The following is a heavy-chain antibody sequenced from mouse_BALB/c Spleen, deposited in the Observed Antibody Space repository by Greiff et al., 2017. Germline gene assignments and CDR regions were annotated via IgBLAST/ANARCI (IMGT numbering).Heavy chain of an antibody. D-gene: IGHD1-1*01. CDR2: INPYNDGT. CDR1: GYTFTSYV. CDR3: AREGFITTVVGAMDY. J-gene: IGHJ4*01. V-gene: IGHV1-14*01. Sequence: VQLQQSGPELVKPGASVKMSCKASGYTFTSYVMHWVKQKPGQGLEWIGYINPYNDGTKYNEKFKGKATLTSDKSSSTAYMELSSLTSEDSAVYYCAREGFITTVVGAMDYWGQGTSVTVSS.